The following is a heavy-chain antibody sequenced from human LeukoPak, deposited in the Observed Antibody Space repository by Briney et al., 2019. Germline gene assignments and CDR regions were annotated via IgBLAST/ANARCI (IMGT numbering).Heavy chain of an antibody. D-gene: IGHD3-9*01. V-gene: IGHV1-18*01. J-gene: IGHJ4*02. CDR1: GYTFTSYR. CDR3: ARCNVLTGYYY. CDR2: ISGYNGNT. Sequence: GASVTVSCKASGYTFTSYRISWVRQAPGQGLEWMGWISGYNGNTKYAQKFQGRVTMTTDTSTSTAYMELRSLRSDDTAVYYCARCNVLTGYYYWGQGTQVTVSS.